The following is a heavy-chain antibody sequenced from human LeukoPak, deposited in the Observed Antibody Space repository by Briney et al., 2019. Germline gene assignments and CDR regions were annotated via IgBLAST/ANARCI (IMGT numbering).Heavy chain of an antibody. CDR3: ARSETWELLILDY. D-gene: IGHD1-26*01. CDR1: GGSITSYY. CDR2: IYITGST. V-gene: IGHV4-4*07. J-gene: IGHJ4*02. Sequence: SETLSLTCTVPGGSITSYYWSWLRQSAGKGLEWIGRIYITGSTTYNPSLKSRVTISVDTSKNQFSLRLSSVTAADTAVYYCARSETWELLILDYWGQGTLVTVSS.